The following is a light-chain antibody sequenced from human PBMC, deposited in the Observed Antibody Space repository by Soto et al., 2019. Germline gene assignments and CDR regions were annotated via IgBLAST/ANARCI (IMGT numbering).Light chain of an antibody. CDR2: DVS. CDR1: SSDIGAYNH. Sequence: QSVLTQPASLSGSPGQSITISCTGTSSDIGAYNHVSWYQQHPGKVPKLIIYDVSKRPSGVPDRFSGSKSGNTASLTISGLQAEDEADYYCCSYAGSYTFVFGIGTKVTV. J-gene: IGLJ1*01. V-gene: IGLV2-11*01. CDR3: CSYAGSYTFV.